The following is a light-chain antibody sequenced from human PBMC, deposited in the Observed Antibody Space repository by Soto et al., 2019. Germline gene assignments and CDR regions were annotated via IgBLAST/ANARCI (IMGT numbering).Light chain of an antibody. Sequence: DIVWTQSQCTLSLSPGERSTLSCMASQSVSSNHLAWYQQKPGQAPRLLIYGGSSRATGIPVGFSGSGSETDFTLTITRLEPEDFAVYYCQQYSSSRTFGQGTKVDI. V-gene: IGKV3-20*01. J-gene: IGKJ1*01. CDR1: QSVSSNH. CDR2: GGS. CDR3: QQYSSSRT.